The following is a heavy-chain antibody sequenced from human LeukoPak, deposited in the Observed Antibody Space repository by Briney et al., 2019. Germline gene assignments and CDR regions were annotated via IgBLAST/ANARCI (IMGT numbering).Heavy chain of an antibody. J-gene: IGHJ4*02. D-gene: IGHD3-22*01. Sequence: GGSLRLSCAASGFTFSSYSMHWVRQAPGKGLEWVSYISSSSSTIYYADSVKGRFTISRDNAKNSLYLQMNSLRDEDTAVYYCARCPPGAAYYYDSSGYYLDYWGQGTLVTVSS. CDR2: ISSSSSTI. V-gene: IGHV3-48*02. CDR3: ARCPPGAAYYYDSSGYYLDY. CDR1: GFTFSSYS.